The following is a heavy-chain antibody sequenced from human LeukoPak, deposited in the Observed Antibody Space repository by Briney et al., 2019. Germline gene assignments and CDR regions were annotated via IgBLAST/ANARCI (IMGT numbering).Heavy chain of an antibody. Sequence: GASLRLSCAASGFTFTSYAMSWVRQAPGKGLEWVSVISGSGGSTYYADSVKGRFTTSRDNSKNTLYLQMNSLRAEDTALYYCAKGPWGSSTNGIDYWGQGTLVTVSS. CDR2: ISGSGGST. J-gene: IGHJ4*02. D-gene: IGHD2-2*01. CDR3: AKGPWGSSTNGIDY. CDR1: GFTFTSYA. V-gene: IGHV3-23*01.